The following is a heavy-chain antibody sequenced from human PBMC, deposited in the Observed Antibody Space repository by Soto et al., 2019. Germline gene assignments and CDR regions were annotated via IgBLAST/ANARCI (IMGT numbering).Heavy chain of an antibody. J-gene: IGHJ6*02. CDR1: GYTFIRYG. D-gene: IGHD3-16*01. CDR3: ARGGYYDNYWGKLSHYGLDV. Sequence: QVQLAQSANEVKKPGASVRVSCKAAGYTFIRYGIAWVRQAPGQGLEWMGWISPYNDYTVYAQKFQGRVSMTADTSPRTMYRDLRGLKSDDTAVYYCARGGYYDNYWGKLSHYGLDVWGQGTSVSVSS. V-gene: IGHV1-18*01. CDR2: ISPYNDYT.